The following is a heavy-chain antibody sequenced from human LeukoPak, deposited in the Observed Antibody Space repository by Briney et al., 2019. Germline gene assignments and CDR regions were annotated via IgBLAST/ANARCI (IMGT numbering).Heavy chain of an antibody. CDR3: AREIKYSSSWSMDV. Sequence: GASVNVACKASGYTFTSYDINWVRQATGQGLEWMGWMNPNSGNTGYAQKFQGRVTMTRNTSISTAYMELSSQRSEDTAVYHCAREIKYSSSWSMDVWGQGTTVTVSS. CDR2: MNPNSGNT. V-gene: IGHV1-8*01. D-gene: IGHD6-13*01. J-gene: IGHJ6*02. CDR1: GYTFTSYD.